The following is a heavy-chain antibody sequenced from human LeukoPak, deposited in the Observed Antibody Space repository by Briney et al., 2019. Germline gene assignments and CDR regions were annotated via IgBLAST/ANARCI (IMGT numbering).Heavy chain of an antibody. J-gene: IGHJ5*02. Sequence: PSETLSLTCTVSGGSISSYYWSWIRQPPGKGLEWIGYIYYGGSTNYNPSLKSRVTISVDTSKNQFSLKLSSVTAADTAVYYCARVLRYFDWLPYNWFDPWGQGTLVTVSS. CDR2: IYYGGST. D-gene: IGHD3-9*01. V-gene: IGHV4-59*01. CDR1: GGSISSYY. CDR3: ARVLRYFDWLPYNWFDP.